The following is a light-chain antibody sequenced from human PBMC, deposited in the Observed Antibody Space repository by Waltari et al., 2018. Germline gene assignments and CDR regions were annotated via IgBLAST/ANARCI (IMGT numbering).Light chain of an antibody. J-gene: IGKJ1*01. CDR3: QHYVTLPVT. V-gene: IGKV3-20*01. CDR2: DVP. CDR1: QSVSRL. Sequence: EIVLTQSPGTLSLSPGERATLSCRASQSVSRLVWYQQKPGQAPRLLIYDVPTRATGIPDRFSGSGSGTDFSLTSSRLESEDFAVYYCQHYVTLPVTFGQGTKVEIK.